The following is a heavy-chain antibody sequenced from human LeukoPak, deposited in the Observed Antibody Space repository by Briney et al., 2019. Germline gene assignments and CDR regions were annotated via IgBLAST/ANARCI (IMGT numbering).Heavy chain of an antibody. Sequence: EASVKVSCKASGYTFTSYGISWVRQAPGQGLEWMGWISAYNGNTNYAQKFQGRVTMTRDMSTSTVYMELSSLRSEDTAVYYCARDGNSNWGWFDPWGQGTLVTVSS. D-gene: IGHD7-27*01. J-gene: IGHJ5*02. CDR1: GYTFTSYG. V-gene: IGHV1-18*01. CDR2: ISAYNGNT. CDR3: ARDGNSNWGWFDP.